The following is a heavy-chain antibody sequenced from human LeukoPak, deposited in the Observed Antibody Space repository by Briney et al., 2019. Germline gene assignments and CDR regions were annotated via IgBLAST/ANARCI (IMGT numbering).Heavy chain of an antibody. Sequence: GASVTVSCTASGGTFSSYAISWVRQAPGQGLEWMGGIIPIFGTANYAQKFQGRVTITADESTSTAYMELSSLRSEDTAVYYCAREDLYDSSGYYYRGFDYWGQGTLVTVSS. V-gene: IGHV1-69*13. CDR1: GGTFSSYA. D-gene: IGHD3-22*01. CDR2: IIPIFGTA. CDR3: AREDLYDSSGYYYRGFDY. J-gene: IGHJ4*02.